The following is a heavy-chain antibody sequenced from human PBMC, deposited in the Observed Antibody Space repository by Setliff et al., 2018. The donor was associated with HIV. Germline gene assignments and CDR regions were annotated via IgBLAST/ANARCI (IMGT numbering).Heavy chain of an antibody. CDR1: GYTFTSYD. CDR3: AKEVGGSYALGSKVLDS. D-gene: IGHD3-16*01. J-gene: IGHJ4*02. CDR2: LNPKSGDT. Sequence: ASVKVSCKTSGYTFTSYDVHWVRQATGQGLEWMGYLNPKSGDTGSAQKFQGRVILTADESTSTLYMELTSLTYEDTAVYYCAKEVGGSYALGSKVLDSWGQGTLVTVSS. V-gene: IGHV1-8*02.